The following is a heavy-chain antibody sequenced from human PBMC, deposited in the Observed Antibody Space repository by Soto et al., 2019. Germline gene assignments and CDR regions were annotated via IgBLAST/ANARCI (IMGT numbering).Heavy chain of an antibody. CDR3: ARGPSGDKVDY. V-gene: IGHV4-30-4*01. Sequence: QVQLQESGPGLVEPSQTLSLTCTVSGASVSSDYYYWSWIRQPPGRGLEWIGHIYNSGSTYSNPSLKSXXTXSXXTSKNQFSLNLSSVTAADTAVYYCARGPSGDKVDYWGQGTLVTVSS. CDR1: GASVSSDYYY. J-gene: IGHJ4*02. D-gene: IGHD1-26*01. CDR2: IYNSGST.